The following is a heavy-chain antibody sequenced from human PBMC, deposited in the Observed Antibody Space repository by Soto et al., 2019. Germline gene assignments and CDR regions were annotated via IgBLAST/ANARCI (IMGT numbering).Heavy chain of an antibody. CDR2: IRYDGSNK. CDR3: ARDPSRRSGRRLYCYYGMDD. J-gene: IGHJ6*02. Sequence: QVQLVESGGGVVQPGRSLRLSCAASGFTFSSYGMHWVRQAPGKGLEWVAVIRYDGSNKYYADSVKGRFTISRDNSKNTLYLQMNSMRGEDTAVSYCARDPSRRSGRRLYCYYGMDDWGQGTTVTVSS. CDR1: GFTFSSYG. V-gene: IGHV3-33*01. D-gene: IGHD3-10*01.